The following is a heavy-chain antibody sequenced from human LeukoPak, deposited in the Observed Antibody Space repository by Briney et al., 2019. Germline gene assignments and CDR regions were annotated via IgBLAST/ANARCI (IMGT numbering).Heavy chain of an antibody. Sequence: PGGSLRLSCAASGFTVSSNYMSWVRQAPGKGLEWVSVIYSGGSTYYADSVKGRFTISRDNSKNTLYLQMNSLRAVDTAVYYCARDRYYDILTGYYTYYGMDVWGQGTTVTVSS. D-gene: IGHD3-9*01. J-gene: IGHJ6*02. CDR3: ARDRYYDILTGYYTYYGMDV. CDR2: IYSGGST. CDR1: GFTVSSNY. V-gene: IGHV3-53*01.